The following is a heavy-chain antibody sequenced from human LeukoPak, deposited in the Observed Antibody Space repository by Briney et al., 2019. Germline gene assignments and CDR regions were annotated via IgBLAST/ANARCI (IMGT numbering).Heavy chain of an antibody. CDR1: GGSVSSGSYY. D-gene: IGHD3-22*01. J-gene: IGHJ4*02. V-gene: IGHV4-61*01. CDR2: IYYSGST. Sequence: SETLSLTCTVSGGSVSSGSYYWSWIRQPPGKGLEWIGYIYYSGSTNYNPSLKSRVTISVDTSKNQFSLKLSSVTAADTAVYYCARSILQYYDSSGYYDYWGQGTLVTVSS. CDR3: ARSILQYYDSSGYYDY.